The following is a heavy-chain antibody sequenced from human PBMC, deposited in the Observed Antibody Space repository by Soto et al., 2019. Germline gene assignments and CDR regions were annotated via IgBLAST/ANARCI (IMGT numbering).Heavy chain of an antibody. CDR1: GGTFSIYT. V-gene: IGHV1-69*02. D-gene: IGHD2-15*01. CDR2: IIPILGIA. Sequence: ASVKVSCKASGGTFSIYTISWVRQAPGQGLEWMGRIIPILGIANYAQKFQGRVTITADKSTSTAYMELSSLRSEDTAVYYCARHYCSGGSCYDLRFDPWGQGTLVTVSS. CDR3: ARHYCSGGSCYDLRFDP. J-gene: IGHJ5*02.